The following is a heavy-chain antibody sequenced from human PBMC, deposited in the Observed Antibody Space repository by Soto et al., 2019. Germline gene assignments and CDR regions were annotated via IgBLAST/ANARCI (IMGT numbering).Heavy chain of an antibody. Sequence: GGSLRLSCAASGFTFSSYAMSWVRQAPGKGLEWVSAISGSGGSTYYADSVKGRFTISSDNSKNTLYLQMNSLRAEDTAVYYCATLSYSSSWYEGDYWGQGTLVTVSS. V-gene: IGHV3-23*01. D-gene: IGHD6-13*01. CDR3: ATLSYSSSWYEGDY. CDR2: ISGSGGST. J-gene: IGHJ4*02. CDR1: GFTFSSYA.